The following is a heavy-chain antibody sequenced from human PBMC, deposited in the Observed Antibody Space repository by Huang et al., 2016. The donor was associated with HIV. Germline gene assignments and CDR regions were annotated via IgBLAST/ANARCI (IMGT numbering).Heavy chain of an antibody. Sequence: EPHLVESGGGLVKPGESLRLSCAASGFIFSNYNINWVGQAPGTGLVWVSSISIDSDYIDYRDSVKGRVTIARDNAKNSLYLEMNSLTAEDTAVYYCARVPYSSSGPDYFDFWGQGTLVTVSS. CDR2: ISIDSDYI. D-gene: IGHD3-22*01. CDR3: ARVPYSSSGPDYFDF. V-gene: IGHV3-21*01. CDR1: GFIFSNYN. J-gene: IGHJ4*02.